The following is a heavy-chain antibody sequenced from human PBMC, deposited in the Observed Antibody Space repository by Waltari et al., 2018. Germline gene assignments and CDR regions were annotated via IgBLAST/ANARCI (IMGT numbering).Heavy chain of an antibody. Sequence: QLQLQESGPGLVKPSETLSLTCTVSGGSISSTNYYWGWVRQPPGKGLEWIGSMYYMGTTYHNPSLKSRVTISVDTSKNQFSLRLNSVTAADTAIYYCAAPAFCGGDCYSASFDYWGQGTLVTVSS. CDR1: GGSISSTNYY. CDR2: MYYMGTT. V-gene: IGHV4-39*01. D-gene: IGHD2-21*01. CDR3: AAPAFCGGDCYSASFDY. J-gene: IGHJ4*02.